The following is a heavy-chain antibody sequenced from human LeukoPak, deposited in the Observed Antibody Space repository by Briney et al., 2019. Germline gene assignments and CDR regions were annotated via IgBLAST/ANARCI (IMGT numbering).Heavy chain of an antibody. D-gene: IGHD2-2*01. CDR3: ASDLPAATT. CDR2: ISANSDYI. V-gene: IGHV3-21*01. Sequence: GGSLRLSCAASGFTFSAYSMSWVRQAPGKGLGWVSSISANSDYIFYPDSMKGRFTISRDNAQKSLYLQMDSLRAEDTAVYYCASDLPAATTWGQGTLVTVSS. J-gene: IGHJ5*02. CDR1: GFTFSAYS.